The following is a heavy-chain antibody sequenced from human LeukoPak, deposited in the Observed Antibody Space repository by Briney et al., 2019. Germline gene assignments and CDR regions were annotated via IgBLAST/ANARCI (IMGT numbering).Heavy chain of an antibody. V-gene: IGHV3-23*01. CDR1: GFTFSSYA. J-gene: IGHJ4*02. D-gene: IGHD2-21*02. Sequence: PGGSLRLSCVASGFTFSSYAMNWVRQAPGKGLQWVSGISGSGGSTYYVDSVKGRFTISRDNSKNTLYLQMNSLRAEDTAVYYCARLYCSGVDCHGHDYWGQGTLVTVSS. CDR2: ISGSGGST. CDR3: ARLYCSGVDCHGHDY.